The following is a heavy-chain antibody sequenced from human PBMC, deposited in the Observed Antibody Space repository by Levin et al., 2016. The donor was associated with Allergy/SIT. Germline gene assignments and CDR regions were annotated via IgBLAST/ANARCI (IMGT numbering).Heavy chain of an antibody. Sequence: GGSLRLSCAVSGVTVNTSYINWVRQAPRKGLEWVSVIYSDGRTYYADSVKGRFIISRDNSKNMVHLQMNNLGAEDTAVYYCARDKFVGTIGYFDYWGQGTLVTVSS. CDR3: ARDKFVGTIGYFDY. CDR1: GVTVNTSY. D-gene: IGHD5-24*01. J-gene: IGHJ4*02. V-gene: IGHV3-66*01. CDR2: IYSDGRT.